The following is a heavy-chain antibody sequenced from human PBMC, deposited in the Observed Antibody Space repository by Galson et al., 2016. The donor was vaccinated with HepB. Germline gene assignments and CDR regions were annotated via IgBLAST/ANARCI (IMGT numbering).Heavy chain of an antibody. J-gene: IGHJ4*02. D-gene: IGHD1-1*01. CDR1: GFTFSTYA. V-gene: IGHV3-23*01. CDR3: ARDGRQYRGSLFYY. Sequence: SLRLSCAASGFTFSTYALSWVRQAPGKGLEWVSTSSYSGNTYYADFVKGRFTISSDNSKNKFYLQMNSLCADDTAVYYCARDGRQYRGSLFYYWGQGTLVTVSS. CDR2: SSYSGNT.